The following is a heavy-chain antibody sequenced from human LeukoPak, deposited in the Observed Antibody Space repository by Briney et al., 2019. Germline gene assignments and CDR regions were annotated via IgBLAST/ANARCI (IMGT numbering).Heavy chain of an antibody. CDR3: ARQSPYYYGSGSYRPYYYMDV. CDR1: GGSISSYY. CDR2: IYYSGST. J-gene: IGHJ6*03. Sequence: SETLSLTCTVSGGSISSYYWSWIRQPPGKGLEWIGYIYYSGSTNYNPSLKSRVTISVDTSKNQFSLKLSSVTAADTAVYYCARQSPYYYGSGSYRPYYYMDVWGKGTTVTISS. V-gene: IGHV4-59*08. D-gene: IGHD3-10*01.